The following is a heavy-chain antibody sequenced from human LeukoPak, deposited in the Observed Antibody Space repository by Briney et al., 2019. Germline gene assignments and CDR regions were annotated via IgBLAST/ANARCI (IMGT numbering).Heavy chain of an antibody. Sequence: PGGSLRLSCAASGFTFSSYDMNWVRQAPGRELEWISYISYISDSGTTIYYADSLKGRFTISRDNSKSTLYLQMGSLRAEDMAVYYCARGRYFHYYMDVWGKGTTVTVSS. J-gene: IGHJ6*03. CDR3: ARGRYFHYYMDV. V-gene: IGHV3-48*03. CDR2: ISDSGTTI. D-gene: IGHD3-9*01. CDR1: GFTFSSYD.